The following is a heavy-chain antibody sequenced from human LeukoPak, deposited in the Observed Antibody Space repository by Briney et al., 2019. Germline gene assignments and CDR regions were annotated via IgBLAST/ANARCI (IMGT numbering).Heavy chain of an antibody. D-gene: IGHD6-13*01. CDR1: GFTFSSYA. Sequence: LTGGSLRLSCAASGFTFSSYAMSWVRQAPGKGLEWVSAISGSGGSTYYADSVKGRFTISRDNSKNTLYLQMNSLRAEDTAVYYCAKDGSSWYTILPDGLDYWGQGTLVTVSS. CDR2: ISGSGGST. J-gene: IGHJ4*02. CDR3: AKDGSSWYTILPDGLDY. V-gene: IGHV3-23*01.